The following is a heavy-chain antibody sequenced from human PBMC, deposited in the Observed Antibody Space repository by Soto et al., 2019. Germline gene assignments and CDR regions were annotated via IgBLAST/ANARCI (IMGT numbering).Heavy chain of an antibody. CDR2: INGDGIST. J-gene: IGHJ6*02. Sequence: WVSLRISWSACVFGLSSSWMCWVRQAPGKGLVWVSHINGDGISTSYAASVKGRFTISRDNAKDTLYLQMNSLKPEDTAIYYIARDLIHLWSIEYYYYGMDVWGQATTVTVSS. CDR3: ARDLIHLWSIEYYYYGMDV. CDR1: VFGLSSSW. V-gene: IGHV3-74*01. D-gene: IGHD5-18*01.